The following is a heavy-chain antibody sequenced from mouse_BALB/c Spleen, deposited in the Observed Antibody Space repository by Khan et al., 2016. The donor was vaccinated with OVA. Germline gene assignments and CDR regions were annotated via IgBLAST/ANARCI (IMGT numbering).Heavy chain of an antibody. Sequence: EVELVESGGGLVQPGGSRKLSCVASGFTFSSFGMHWVRQAPKKGLEWVAYISSGSSTIYYVDTVKGRFTISRDSPKNTLFLQMTSLRSEDTAMYYCARSGGNFHWYFDVWGAGTSVTVSS. V-gene: IGHV5-17*02. D-gene: IGHD2-1*01. CDR3: ARSGGNFHWYFDV. CDR1: GFTFSSFG. CDR2: ISSGSSTI. J-gene: IGHJ1*01.